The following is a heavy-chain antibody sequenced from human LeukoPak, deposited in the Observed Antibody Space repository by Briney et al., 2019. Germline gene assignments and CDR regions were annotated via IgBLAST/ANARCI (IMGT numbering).Heavy chain of an antibody. CDR1: GYSFTSYW. Sequence: GESLKISFKGSGYSFTSYWIGWVRQMPGKGLEWVGIIYPGDSGTRYSPSFQGQVTISADKSISTAYLQWSSLKASDTAMYYCARADRLWFGELFDYWGQGTLATVSS. CDR3: ARADRLWFGELFDY. CDR2: IYPGDSGT. V-gene: IGHV5-51*01. J-gene: IGHJ4*02. D-gene: IGHD3-10*01.